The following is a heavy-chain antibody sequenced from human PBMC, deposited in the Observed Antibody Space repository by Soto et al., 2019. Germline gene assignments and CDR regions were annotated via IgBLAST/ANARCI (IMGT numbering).Heavy chain of an antibody. CDR3: AREYYDFWSEYYTGKEAFDI. CDR1: GFRFRSYG. J-gene: IGHJ3*02. Sequence: HPGGSLRLSCAASGFRFRSYGMHWVRQAPGKGLEWVAVIWYDGSNKYYADSVRGRFTISRDNSENTLYLQMSSLRADDTAVYHCAREYYDFWSEYYTGKEAFDIWGQGTMVTVS. V-gene: IGHV3-33*01. D-gene: IGHD3-3*01. CDR2: IWYDGSNK.